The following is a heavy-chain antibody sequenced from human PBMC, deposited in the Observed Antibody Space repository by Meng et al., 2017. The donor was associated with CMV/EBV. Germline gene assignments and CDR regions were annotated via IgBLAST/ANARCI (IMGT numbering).Heavy chain of an antibody. CDR3: ARDGGYDSSGNRMGTFDY. V-gene: IGHV3-21*01. J-gene: IGHJ4*02. CDR2: ISSSSSYI. D-gene: IGHD3-22*01. Sequence: GESLKISCAASGFTFSSYSMNWVRQAPGKGLEWVSSISSSSSYICYADSVKGRFTISRDNAKNSLYLQMNSLRAEDTAVYYCARDGGYDSSGNRMGTFDYWGQGTLVTVSS. CDR1: GFTFSSYS.